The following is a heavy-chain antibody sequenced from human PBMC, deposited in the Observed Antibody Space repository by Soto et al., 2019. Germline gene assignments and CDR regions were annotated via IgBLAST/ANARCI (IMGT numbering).Heavy chain of an antibody. CDR2: VNIYNGNT. J-gene: IGHJ4*02. CDR3: ASADYGDYDY. D-gene: IGHD4-17*01. V-gene: IGHV1-18*01. Sequence: QVQLVQSGPEVKKPGASVKVSCQASDFSFTSDHISWVRQAPGQSPEWMGWVNIYNGNTNYAPKLRGRVTITTDTSTSTAYMELRSLTSDDTAVYYCASADYGDYDYWGQGTLVTVSS. CDR1: DFSFTSDH.